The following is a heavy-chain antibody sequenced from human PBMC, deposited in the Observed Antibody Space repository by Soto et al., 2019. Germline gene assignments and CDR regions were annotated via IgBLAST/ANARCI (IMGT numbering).Heavy chain of an antibody. D-gene: IGHD3-9*01. Sequence: QVQLVESGGGVVQPGRSLRLSCAASGFTFSSYVMHWVRQAPGKGLEWVAVISYDGSNKYYADSVKGRFTISRDNSKNSVYLQMNSLRAEDTAVYYCANDMGDILTGCGYWGNGTLVTVSS. CDR1: GFTFSSYV. J-gene: IGHJ1*01. CDR3: ANDMGDILTGCGY. CDR2: ISYDGSNK. V-gene: IGHV3-30*18.